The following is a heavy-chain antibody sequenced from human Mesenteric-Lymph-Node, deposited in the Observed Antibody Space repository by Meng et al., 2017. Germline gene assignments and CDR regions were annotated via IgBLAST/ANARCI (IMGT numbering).Heavy chain of an antibody. D-gene: IGHD6-25*01. V-gene: IGHV3-7*01. CDR2: ISEDGSKT. CDR3: ARSGLPYTFDV. Sequence: GESLKISCVASGFTFRNSWMTWARQAPGKGLEWVAIISEDGSKTDHVEAVKGRFTISRDNPKKSLYLQMDSLGAEDTAVYFCARSGLPYTFDVLGLGTVVTVSS. J-gene: IGHJ3*01. CDR1: GFTFRNSW.